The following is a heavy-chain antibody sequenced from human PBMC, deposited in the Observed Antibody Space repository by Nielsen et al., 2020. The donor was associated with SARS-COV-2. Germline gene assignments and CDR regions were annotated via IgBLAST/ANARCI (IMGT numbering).Heavy chain of an antibody. CDR2: ISSSSSYT. J-gene: IGHJ6*02. D-gene: IGHD2-2*01. V-gene: IGHV3-11*05. CDR1: GFTFSDYY. CDR3: ARDCSSTSCQMYYYGMDV. Sequence: GGSLRLSCAASGFTFSDYYMSWIRQAPGQGLEWVSYISSSSSYTNYADSVKGRFTISRDNAKNSLYLQMNSLRAEDTAVYYCARDCSSTSCQMYYYGMDVWGQGTTVTVSS.